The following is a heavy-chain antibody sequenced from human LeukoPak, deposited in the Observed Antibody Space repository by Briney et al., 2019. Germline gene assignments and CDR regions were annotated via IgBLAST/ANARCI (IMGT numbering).Heavy chain of an antibody. CDR3: ARDHGDSSSWYLRSSWFDP. CDR1: GYTFTGYY. D-gene: IGHD6-13*01. Sequence: ASVKVSCKASGYTFTGYYMHWVRQAPGQGLEWMGWINPNSGGTNYAQKFQGRVTMTTDTSTSTAYMELRSLRSDDTAVYYCARDHGDSSSWYLRSSWFDPWGQGTLVTVSS. CDR2: INPNSGGT. V-gene: IGHV1-2*02. J-gene: IGHJ5*02.